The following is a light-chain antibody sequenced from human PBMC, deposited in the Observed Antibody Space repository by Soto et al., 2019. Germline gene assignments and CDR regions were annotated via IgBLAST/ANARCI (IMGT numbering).Light chain of an antibody. J-gene: IGKJ3*01. CDR2: TAS. CDR1: QPIKTW. CDR3: QQASSFPFT. Sequence: DIQLTQSPASVSAAVGDRINISCRASQPIKTWLAWYQQKPGKGPKLLIYTASTLETGVPSRFCGSGSGTDVTLTISSLQPEDAAIYSCQQASSFPFTFGPGARV. V-gene: IGKV1-12*02.